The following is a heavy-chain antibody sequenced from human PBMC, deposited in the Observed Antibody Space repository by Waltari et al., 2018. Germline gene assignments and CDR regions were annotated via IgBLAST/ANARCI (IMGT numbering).Heavy chain of an antibody. CDR1: GFSFRSYE. CDR3: VRDGLGSGRTRVDV. CDR2: ISDSDNSK. V-gene: IGHV3-48*03. Sequence: EAQLVESGGGLVQPGGSLRLSCAASGFSFRSYERNWVRQAPGKGLEWISYISDSDNSKFYAESVKGRFTVSRDNAKNSLHLEMNSLRAEDTATYYCVRDGLGSGRTRVDVWGQGTTVIVSS. J-gene: IGHJ6*02. D-gene: IGHD2-2*01.